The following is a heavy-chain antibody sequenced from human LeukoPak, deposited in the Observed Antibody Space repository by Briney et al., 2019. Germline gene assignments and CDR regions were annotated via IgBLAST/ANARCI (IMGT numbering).Heavy chain of an antibody. J-gene: IGHJ4*02. Sequence: SETLSLTCTFSEGSISSYYCSWIRQPAGKGLEWIGRIQTSGSTYYNPSLKSRVTISVDTSKNQFSLKLSSVTAADTAVYYCARTPYGDYLGFDYWGQGTLVTVSS. V-gene: IGHV4-4*07. D-gene: IGHD4-17*01. CDR3: ARTPYGDYLGFDY. CDR2: IQTSGST. CDR1: EGSISSYY.